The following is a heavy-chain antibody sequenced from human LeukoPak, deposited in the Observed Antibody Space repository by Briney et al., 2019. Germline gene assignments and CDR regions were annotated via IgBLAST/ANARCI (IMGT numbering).Heavy chain of an antibody. D-gene: IGHD2-2*01. CDR1: GFTFSSYA. CDR2: ISGRGGST. V-gene: IGHV3-23*01. J-gene: IGHJ3*02. CDR3: AKDIVVVPAAKLVDAFDI. Sequence: PGGSLRLSCAASGFTFSSYAMSWVRQAPGKGLEWVSAISGRGGSTYYADSVKGRFTISRDNSKNTLYLQMNSLRAEDTAVYYCAKDIVVVPAAKLVDAFDIWGQGTMVTVSS.